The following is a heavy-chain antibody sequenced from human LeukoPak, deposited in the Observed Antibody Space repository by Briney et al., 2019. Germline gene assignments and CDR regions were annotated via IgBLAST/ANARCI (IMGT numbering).Heavy chain of an antibody. J-gene: IGHJ6*03. CDR2: IYPGDSDT. V-gene: IGHV5-51*01. CDR3: ARGSYSSGWYPYYYYMDV. Sequence: GESLKISCKGSGYSFTSYWIGWVRQMPGKGLEWMGIIYPGDSDTRYSPSFQGQVTISADKSISTAYLQWSSLKASGTAMYYCARGSYSSGWYPYYYYMDVWGKGTTVTVSS. CDR1: GYSFTSYW. D-gene: IGHD6-19*01.